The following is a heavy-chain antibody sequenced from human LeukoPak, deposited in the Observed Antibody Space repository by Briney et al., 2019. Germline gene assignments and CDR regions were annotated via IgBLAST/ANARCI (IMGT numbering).Heavy chain of an antibody. V-gene: IGHV3-23*01. CDR1: GFRFGAYA. Sequence: PGGSLRLSCAASGFRFGAYAMSWVRLAPGKGLEWVSGISETGRTTSYTDSVKGRFTISRDNSKNTLHLQMNRLRAEGTALYYCAKDHDNTDYYYYFDSWGQGTLVTVSS. J-gene: IGHJ4*02. CDR3: AKDHDNTDYYYYFDS. D-gene: IGHD2-21*02. CDR2: ISETGRTT.